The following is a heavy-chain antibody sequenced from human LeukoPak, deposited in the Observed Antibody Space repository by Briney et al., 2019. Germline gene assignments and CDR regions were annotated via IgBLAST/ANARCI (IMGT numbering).Heavy chain of an antibody. V-gene: IGHV1-2*06. CDR2: INPNSGGT. Sequence: ASVKVSCKASGYTFTGYYMHWVRQAPGQGLEWMGRINPNSGGTNYAQKFQGRVTMTRDTSISTAYMELSRLRSDDTAVYYCAKRLGGIQLHSGPFDYWGQGTLVTVSS. CDR3: AKRLGGIQLHSGPFDY. J-gene: IGHJ4*02. D-gene: IGHD5-18*01. CDR1: GYTFTGYY.